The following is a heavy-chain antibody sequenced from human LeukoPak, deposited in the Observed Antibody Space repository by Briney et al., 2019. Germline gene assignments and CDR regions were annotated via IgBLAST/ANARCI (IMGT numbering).Heavy chain of an antibody. Sequence: GASVKVSCKASGYTFTSYGISWVRQAPGQGLEWMGGIIPIFGTANYAQKFQGRVTITADESTSTAYMELSSLRSEDTAVYYCARGGITIFGVVIKSCNWFDPWGQGTQVTVSS. V-gene: IGHV1-69*13. D-gene: IGHD3-3*01. J-gene: IGHJ5*02. CDR1: GYTFTSYG. CDR3: ARGGITIFGVVIKSCNWFDP. CDR2: IIPIFGTA.